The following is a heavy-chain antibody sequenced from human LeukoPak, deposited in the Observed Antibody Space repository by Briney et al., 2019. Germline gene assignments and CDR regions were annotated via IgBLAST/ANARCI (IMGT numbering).Heavy chain of an antibody. CDR2: INPNSGGT. V-gene: IGHV1-2*02. CDR1: GYTFTGYY. J-gene: IGHJ4*02. D-gene: IGHD2-15*01. CDR3: ARDSVVAPALDY. Sequence: ASVKVSCKASGYTFTGYYMHWVRQAPGQGLEWMGWINPNSGGTNYAQKFQGRVTMTRDTSISTAYMELSRLRSDDTAVYYCARDSVVAPALDYWGQGTPVTVSS.